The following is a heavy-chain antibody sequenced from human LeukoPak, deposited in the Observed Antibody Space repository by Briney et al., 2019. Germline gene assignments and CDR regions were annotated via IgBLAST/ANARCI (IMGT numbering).Heavy chain of an antibody. Sequence: GGSLRLSCAASGFSFSDYYMSRIRQAPGKGLEWISNINSRGTTIYYADSVKGRFTISRDNAKNSLYLQMNSLRAEDTAVYYCARRAYTISSCFDYWGQGALVTVSS. CDR3: ARRAYTISSCFDY. D-gene: IGHD6-6*01. CDR1: GFSFSDYY. CDR2: INSRGTTI. J-gene: IGHJ4*02. V-gene: IGHV3-11*04.